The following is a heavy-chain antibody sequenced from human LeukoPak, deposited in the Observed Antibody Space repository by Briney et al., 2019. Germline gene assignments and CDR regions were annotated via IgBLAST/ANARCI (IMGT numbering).Heavy chain of an antibody. Sequence: GGSLRLSCAASGFTFSNYAMSWVRQAPGKGLEWVAGISGTGGSTHYADSVKGRFTISRDNAKNSLYLQMNSLRAEDTAVYYCARVVGGATYDYWGQGTLVTVSS. CDR1: GFTFSNYA. CDR2: ISGTGGST. V-gene: IGHV3-23*01. D-gene: IGHD1-26*01. CDR3: ARVVGGATYDY. J-gene: IGHJ4*02.